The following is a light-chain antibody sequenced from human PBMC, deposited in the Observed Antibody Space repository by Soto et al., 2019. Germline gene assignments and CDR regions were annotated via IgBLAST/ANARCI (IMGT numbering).Light chain of an antibody. CDR1: KSNIGSNP. J-gene: IGLJ2*01. CDR3: AAWDDSVNGML. Sequence: QSVLTQPPSASGTPGQTVAIFCSGSKSNIGSNPVNWYQHLPGTAPKLLVYGDDRRPSGVPDRFSGSKSGTSASLAISGVQSEDEADYYCAAWDDSVNGMLFGGGTKVTVL. V-gene: IGLV1-44*01. CDR2: GDD.